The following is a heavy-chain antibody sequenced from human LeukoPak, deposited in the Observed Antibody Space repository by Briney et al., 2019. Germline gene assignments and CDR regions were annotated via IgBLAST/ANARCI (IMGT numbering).Heavy chain of an antibody. CDR3: AREGPGFFDF. J-gene: IGHJ3*01. CDR2: IYPGDSDT. V-gene: IGHV5-51*01. Sequence: GESLKISCKCSGYSFTSYWIGWVRQMPGKGLEWVGIIYPGDSDTRYSPSFQGQVTISADKSITSAYLQWSSLRASDSAMYYCAREGPGFFDFWGQGTMVSVSS. CDR1: GYSFTSYW.